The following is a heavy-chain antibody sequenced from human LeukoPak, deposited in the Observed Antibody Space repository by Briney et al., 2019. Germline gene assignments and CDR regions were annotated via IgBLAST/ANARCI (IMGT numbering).Heavy chain of an antibody. V-gene: IGHV3-23*01. Sequence: GGSLRLSCAASGFTFSTYAMSWVRQAPGKGRGWGSGTSGSGGSTYYADFVKGRFTISRDNSKQTLHLQLNSLRAEETAVYYWGYPRGGNTKDFDYWGQGTLVTVSS. CDR3: GYPRGGNTKDFDY. CDR1: GFTFSTYA. D-gene: IGHD4-23*01. J-gene: IGHJ4*02. CDR2: TSGSGGST.